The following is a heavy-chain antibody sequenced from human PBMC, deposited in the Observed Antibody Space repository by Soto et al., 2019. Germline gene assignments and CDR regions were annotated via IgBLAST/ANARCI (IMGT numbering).Heavy chain of an antibody. D-gene: IGHD6-19*01. CDR2: IYYNGTT. V-gene: IGHV4-4*02. CDR3: AKEPSTGSSLIHYLDS. J-gene: IGHJ4*02. Sequence: HVQLQESGPGLVKPSGTLSLTCAVSGGSIDTTNWWTWVRQPPGKGLEWIGRIYYNGTTNYNPSLKSRVTISMDKSKNQFSLRLNTVTAADTAVYFCAKEPSTGSSLIHYLDSWGQGTLVTVSS. CDR1: GGSIDTTNW.